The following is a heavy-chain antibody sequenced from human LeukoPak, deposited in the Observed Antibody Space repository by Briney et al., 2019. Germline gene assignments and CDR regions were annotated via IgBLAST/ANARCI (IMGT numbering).Heavy chain of an antibody. Sequence: SETLSLTCAVYGGFLSNYYWIWIRQPPGKGLEWIGEINHSGRTHYNPSLKSRVTISIDTSKNQFSLKLSSVTAADTAVYYCAIEAIVGAPRGDYWGQGTLVTVSS. CDR3: AIEAIVGAPRGDY. V-gene: IGHV4-34*01. CDR1: GGFLSNYY. D-gene: IGHD1-26*01. J-gene: IGHJ4*02. CDR2: INHSGRT.